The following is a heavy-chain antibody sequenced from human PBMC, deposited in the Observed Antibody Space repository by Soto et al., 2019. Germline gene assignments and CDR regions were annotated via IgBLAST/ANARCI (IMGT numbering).Heavy chain of an antibody. Sequence: QITLKESGPTLVKPTQTLTLTCSFSGFSLSTSGVGVGWIRQPPGKALEWLALIYWDDDKRYSPSLERRLTITRDTSKNQVFLTMTNMNPVDTATYYLARRRRAAGGYYFDYWGQGALITVSS. CDR1: GFSLSTSGVG. J-gene: IGHJ4*02. D-gene: IGHD6-13*01. CDR2: IYWDDDK. V-gene: IGHV2-5*02. CDR3: ARRRRAAGGYYFDY.